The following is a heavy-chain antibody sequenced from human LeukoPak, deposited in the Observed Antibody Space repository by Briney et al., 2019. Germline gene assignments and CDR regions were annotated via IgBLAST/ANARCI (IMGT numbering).Heavy chain of an antibody. D-gene: IGHD6-19*01. V-gene: IGHV4-39*01. Sequence: PSETLSLTCTVSGGSITSNNYYWGWIRQPPRKGLEWIGTIHYSGSTYYNPSLKGRVTISVDTSKNQFSLNLSSVTAADTAVYYCARRSLSGWYHDYWGQGTLVTVSS. CDR3: ARRSLSGWYHDY. CDR1: GGSITSNNYY. CDR2: IHYSGST. J-gene: IGHJ4*02.